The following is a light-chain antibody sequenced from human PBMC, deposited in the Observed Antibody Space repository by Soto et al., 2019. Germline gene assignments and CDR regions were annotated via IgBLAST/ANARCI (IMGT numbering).Light chain of an antibody. CDR3: LKQNNYPPAT. CDR2: AAS. J-gene: IGKJ1*01. CDR1: QGIRND. V-gene: IGKV1-17*01. Sequence: DIQMTQSPSSLSASVGDRVTITCRASQGIRNDLAWYQQKPGKAPKRLIYAASSLQSGVPSRFSGSGSGTEFTLTFSSLQPEDFATYYCLKQNNYPPATFGKGTKGKIK.